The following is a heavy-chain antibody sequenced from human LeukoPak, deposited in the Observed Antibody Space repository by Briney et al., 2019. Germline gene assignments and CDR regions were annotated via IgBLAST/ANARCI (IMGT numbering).Heavy chain of an antibody. Sequence: PGGSLRLSCAASGFTVGSNYMSWVRQAPGRGLEWVSSISSSRSYIYYADSVKGRFTISRDNAKNSLYLQMNSLRAEDTAVYYCARDPLGTTGFYGMDVWGQGTTVTVSS. CDR3: ARDPLGTTGFYGMDV. CDR2: ISSSRSYI. D-gene: IGHD1-7*01. CDR1: GFTVGSNY. V-gene: IGHV3-21*01. J-gene: IGHJ6*02.